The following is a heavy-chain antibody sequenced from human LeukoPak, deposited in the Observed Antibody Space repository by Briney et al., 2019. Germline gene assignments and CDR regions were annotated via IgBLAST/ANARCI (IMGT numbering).Heavy chain of an antibody. CDR3: ARGTFIAAAREYYFDY. CDR2: INPNSGGT. J-gene: IGHJ4*02. CDR1: GYTLTSYG. V-gene: IGHV1-2*02. D-gene: IGHD6-13*01. Sequence: GASVKVSCKASGYTLTSYGISWVRQAPGQGLEWMGLINPNSGGTNYAQKFQGRVTMTRDTSISTAYMELSRLRSDDTAVYYCARGTFIAAAREYYFDYWGQGTLVTVSS.